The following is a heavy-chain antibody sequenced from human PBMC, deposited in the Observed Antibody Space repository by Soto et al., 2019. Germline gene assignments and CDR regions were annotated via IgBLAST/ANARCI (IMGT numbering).Heavy chain of an antibody. CDR3: GIDRGGHVKAFDI. CDR1: GFTFSSYS. CDR2: ISSSSSYI. V-gene: IGHV3-21*01. D-gene: IGHD3-10*01. Sequence: EVQLVESGGGLVKPGGSLRLSCVASGFTFSSYSMNWVRQAPGKGLEWVSSISSSSSYIYYADSVKGRFTISRDNAKKSLHLQINSLRAEDTAVYYWGIDRGGHVKAFDIWGQGTMVTVSS. J-gene: IGHJ3*02.